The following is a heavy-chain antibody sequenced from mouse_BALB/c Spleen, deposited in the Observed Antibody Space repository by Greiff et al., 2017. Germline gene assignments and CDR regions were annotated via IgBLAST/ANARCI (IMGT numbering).Heavy chain of an antibody. Sequence: EVKVEESGPGLVKPSQSLSLTCTVTGYSITSDYAWNWIRQFPGNQLEWMGYISYSGSTSYNPSLKSRISITRDTSKNQFFLQLNSVTTEDTATYYCARDYGLAYWGQGTLVTVSA. D-gene: IGHD1-1*01. V-gene: IGHV3-2*02. CDR3: ARDYGLAY. CDR1: GYSITSDYA. J-gene: IGHJ3*01. CDR2: ISYSGST.